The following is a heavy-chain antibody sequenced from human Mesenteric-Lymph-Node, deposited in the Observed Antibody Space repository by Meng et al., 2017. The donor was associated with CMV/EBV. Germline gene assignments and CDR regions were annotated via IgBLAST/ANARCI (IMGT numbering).Heavy chain of an antibody. D-gene: IGHD6-25*01. CDR3: ARHIPGITAAASDY. J-gene: IGHJ4*02. Sequence: ASVKVSCKASGYTFTGYYMHWVRQAPGQGLEWVGWIFPYNGDTNNAQKFQGRVTMTTDTSTTTDYMELRSLRSDDTDMYYCARHIPGITAAASDYWGQGTLVTVSS. CDR2: IFPYNGDT. V-gene: IGHV1-2*02. CDR1: GYTFTGYY.